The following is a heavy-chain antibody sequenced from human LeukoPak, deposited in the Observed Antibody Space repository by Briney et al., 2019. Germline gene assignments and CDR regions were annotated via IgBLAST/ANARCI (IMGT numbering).Heavy chain of an antibody. CDR1: GYSFTSYW. CDR2: IYPGDSDT. Sequence: GGSLRLSCEGSGYSFTSYWIGWVRQMPGKGLEWMGIIYPGDSDTRYSPSFQGQVTISADNSISTAYLQGSSLKASDTAMYYCARHEGANAFDIWGGGTILTVSS. V-gene: IGHV5-51*01. CDR3: ARHEGANAFDI. J-gene: IGHJ3*02.